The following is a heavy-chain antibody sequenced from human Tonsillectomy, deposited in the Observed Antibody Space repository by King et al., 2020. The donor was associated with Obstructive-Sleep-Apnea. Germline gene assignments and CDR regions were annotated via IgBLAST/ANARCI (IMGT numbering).Heavy chain of an antibody. CDR2: IKQDGSGK. Sequence: VQLVESGGGLVQPGGSLRLSCAASGFTFSSYWMSWVRQAPGKGLEWVANIKQDGSGKYYVDSVKGRFTISRDNAKNSLYLQMNSLRAEDTAVYYCARDRLTKSTDAFDIWGQGTMVTVSS. J-gene: IGHJ3*02. V-gene: IGHV3-7*03. CDR1: GFTFSSYW. CDR3: ARDRLTKSTDAFDI.